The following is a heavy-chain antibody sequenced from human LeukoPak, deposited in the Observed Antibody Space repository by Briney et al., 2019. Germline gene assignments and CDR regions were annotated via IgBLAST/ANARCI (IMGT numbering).Heavy chain of an antibody. CDR3: ARDGPVDIVVVPAALRMGESQDY. V-gene: IGHV3-30-3*01. CDR1: GFTFSSYA. D-gene: IGHD2-2*01. Sequence: GGSLRLSCAASGFTFSSYAMHWVRQAPGEGLEWVAVISYDGSNKYYADSAKGRFTISRDNSKNTLYLQMNSLRAEDTAVYYCARDGPVDIVVVPAALRMGESQDYWGQGTLVTVSS. CDR2: ISYDGSNK. J-gene: IGHJ4*02.